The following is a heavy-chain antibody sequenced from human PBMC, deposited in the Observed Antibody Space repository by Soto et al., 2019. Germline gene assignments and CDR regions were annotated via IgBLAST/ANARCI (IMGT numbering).Heavy chain of an antibody. CDR1: GGSFSGYG. CDR3: ARVGLRYFEPFDY. CDR2: INHSGST. D-gene: IGHD3-9*01. Sequence: PSETLSLTCAVYGGSFSGYGWSWIRQPPGKGLEWIGEINHSGSTNYSPSLKSRVTLSVDTSKNQFSLKLSSVTAADTAVYYCARVGLRYFEPFDYWGQGTLLTVSS. J-gene: IGHJ4*02. V-gene: IGHV4-34*01.